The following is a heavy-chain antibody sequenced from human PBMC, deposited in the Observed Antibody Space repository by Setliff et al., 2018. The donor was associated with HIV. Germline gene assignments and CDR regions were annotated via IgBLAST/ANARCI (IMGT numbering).Heavy chain of an antibody. CDR3: ARAWAMQQLVPAY. Sequence: PGGSLRLSCAASGFTFSSYAMTWVRQAPGKGLEWVAALSGSGGSTYYADSVKGRFTISRDNSKNTLYLQMNSLRVEDTAIYYCARAWAMQQLVPAYWGQGTLVTVSS. V-gene: IGHV3-23*01. CDR1: GFTFSSYA. D-gene: IGHD6-6*01. CDR2: LSGSGGST. J-gene: IGHJ4*02.